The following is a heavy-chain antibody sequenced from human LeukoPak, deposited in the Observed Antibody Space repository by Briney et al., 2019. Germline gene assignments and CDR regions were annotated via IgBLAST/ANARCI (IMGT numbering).Heavy chain of an antibody. CDR1: GGSISSYY. J-gene: IGHJ4*02. CDR3: ARDNDYGSGSYEY. Sequence: PSETLSLTCTVSGGSISSYYWSWIRQPPGKGLEWIGYIYYSGSTNYNPSLKSRVTISVDTSKNQFSLKLSSVTAADTAVYYCARDNDYGSGSYEYWGQGTLVTVSS. D-gene: IGHD3-10*01. V-gene: IGHV4-59*01. CDR2: IYYSGST.